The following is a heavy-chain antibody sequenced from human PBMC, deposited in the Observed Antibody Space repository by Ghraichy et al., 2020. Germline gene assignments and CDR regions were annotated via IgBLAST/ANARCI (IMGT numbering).Heavy chain of an antibody. D-gene: IGHD2-21*02. CDR2: ITPHNGNT. CDR1: GFILDNYG. CDR3: ARDRSAFCGGDCFYDRGGV. J-gene: IGHJ6*02. Sequence: ASVKVSCKASGFILDNYGISWVRQAPGQGLEWMGWITPHNGNTNYAQKFQGRVTMTTDTPTGTAYMELRSLRSDDTAVYYCARDRSAFCGGDCFYDRGGVWGQGTTVTVPS. V-gene: IGHV1-18*01.